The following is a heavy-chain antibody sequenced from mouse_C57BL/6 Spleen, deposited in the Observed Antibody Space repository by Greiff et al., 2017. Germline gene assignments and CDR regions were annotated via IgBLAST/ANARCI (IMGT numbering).Heavy chain of an antibody. J-gene: IGHJ2*01. CDR1: GYTFTSYW. D-gene: IGHD1-1*01. CDR3: ARGDDGSSYLGY. V-gene: IGHV1-50*01. CDR2: IDPSDSYT. Sequence: QVQLQQSGAELVKPGASVKLSCKASGYTFTSYWMQWVKQRPGQGLEWIGEIDPSDSYTNYKQMFNGKATLTVDSSYRTAYRQISSLTYEDSAVYYCARGDDGSSYLGYWGQGTTLTVSS.